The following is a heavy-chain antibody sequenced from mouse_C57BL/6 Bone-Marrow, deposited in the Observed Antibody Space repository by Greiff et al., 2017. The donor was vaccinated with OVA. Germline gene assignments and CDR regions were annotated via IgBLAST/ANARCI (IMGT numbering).Heavy chain of an antibody. J-gene: IGHJ2*01. V-gene: IGHV7-3*01. Sequence: EVKLVESGGGLVQPGGSLSLSCAASGFTFTDYYMSWVRQPPGKALEWLGFIRNKANGYTTEYSASVKGRFTISRDNSQSSLYLQMNALRAEDSATYYCARYPDFDYWGQGTTLTVSS. CDR1: GFTFTDYY. CDR2: IRNKANGYTT. CDR3: ARYPDFDY.